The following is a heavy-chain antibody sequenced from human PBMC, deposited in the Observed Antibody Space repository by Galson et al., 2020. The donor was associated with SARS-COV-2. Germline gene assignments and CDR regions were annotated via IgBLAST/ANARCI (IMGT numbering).Heavy chain of an antibody. CDR2: ISSSGRTI. J-gene: IGHJ4*02. Sequence: GGSLRLSCAASGFTFSNYEMNWVRQAPGKGLEWVSYISSSGRTIHYADSVKGRFTISRDNAKSSLSLQMNSLRAEDTAVYYCARLDAYGPGYWGQGTLVTVSS. CDR3: ARLDAYGPGY. CDR1: GFTFSNYE. D-gene: IGHD2-21*01. V-gene: IGHV3-48*03.